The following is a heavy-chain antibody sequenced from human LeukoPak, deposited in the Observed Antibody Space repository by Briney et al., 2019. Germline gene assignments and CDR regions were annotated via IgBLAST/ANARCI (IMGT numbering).Heavy chain of an antibody. CDR1: GYTFTGYY. D-gene: IGHD3-10*01. CDR2: INPNSGGT. V-gene: IGHV1-2*02. Sequence: ASVKVSCKASGYTFTGYYMHWVRRAPGQGLEWMGWINPNSGGTNYAQKFQGRVTMTRDTSISTAYMELSRLRSDDTAVYYCARSPHYYGSGSHYFDYWGQGTLVTVSS. J-gene: IGHJ4*02. CDR3: ARSPHYYGSGSHYFDY.